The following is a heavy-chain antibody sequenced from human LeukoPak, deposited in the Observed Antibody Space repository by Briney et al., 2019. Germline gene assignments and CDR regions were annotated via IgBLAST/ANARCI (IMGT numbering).Heavy chain of an antibody. V-gene: IGHV4-39*07. Sequence: SETLSLTCTVSGGSISSSSYYWGWIRQPPGKGLEWIGSIYYSGSTYYNPSLKSRVTISVDTSKNQFSLKLSSVTAADTAVYYCARAGHWGPDNWFDPWGQGTLVTVSS. J-gene: IGHJ5*02. D-gene: IGHD7-27*01. CDR3: ARAGHWGPDNWFDP. CDR1: GGSISSSSYY. CDR2: IYYSGST.